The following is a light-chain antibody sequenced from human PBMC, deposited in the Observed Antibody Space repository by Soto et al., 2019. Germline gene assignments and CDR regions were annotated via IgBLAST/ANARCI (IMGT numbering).Light chain of an antibody. Sequence: EIVLTQSPATLSLSPGERATLSCRASQSVNIYLAWFQQKPGQAPRLLISDASNRATDIPARFSGSGSGTDFTLTISSLEPKDFAVYYCQQRGNWPPTFGQGTKVEIK. J-gene: IGKJ1*01. CDR1: QSVNIY. CDR3: QQRGNWPPT. CDR2: DAS. V-gene: IGKV3-11*01.